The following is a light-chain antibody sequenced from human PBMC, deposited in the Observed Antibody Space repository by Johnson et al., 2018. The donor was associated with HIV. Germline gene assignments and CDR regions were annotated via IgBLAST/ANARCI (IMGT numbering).Light chain of an antibody. Sequence: QSVLTQPPSVSAAPGQKVTISCSGSSSNIGNNYVSWYQQLPGTAPKLLIYDNYKRPSGIPDRFSGSKSGTSATLDITGLPTGDEADSCCGTWDRSLRGYVFGTGSKLTVL. CDR1: SSNIGNNY. J-gene: IGLJ1*01. CDR3: GTWDRSLRGYV. CDR2: DNY. V-gene: IGLV1-51*01.